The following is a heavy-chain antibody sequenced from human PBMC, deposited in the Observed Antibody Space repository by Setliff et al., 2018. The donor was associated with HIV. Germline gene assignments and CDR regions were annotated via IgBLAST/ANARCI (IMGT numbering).Heavy chain of an antibody. Sequence: SETLSLTCTVSGGSISSYYWSWIRQPPEKGLEWIGYIYDRGGTNYNPSLKSRVTISLDTSKNQSSLKLNSVTAADTAVYYCARADCSGGSCYSPGYWGQGTLVTVSS. J-gene: IGHJ4*02. CDR3: ARADCSGGSCYSPGY. D-gene: IGHD2-15*01. V-gene: IGHV4-59*01. CDR1: GGSISSYY. CDR2: IYDRGGT.